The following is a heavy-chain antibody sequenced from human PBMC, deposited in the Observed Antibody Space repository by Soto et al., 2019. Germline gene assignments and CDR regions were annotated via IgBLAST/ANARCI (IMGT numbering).Heavy chain of an antibody. J-gene: IGHJ4*02. D-gene: IGHD3-22*01. CDR3: AKDRYLDHDSRGYLFDN. CDR1: GFTFNIYA. V-gene: IGHV3-23*01. CDR2: ISRYGDFT. Sequence: PGGSLRLSCAASGFTFNIYAMTWVRQAPGKGLEWVSAISRYGDFTHYADSVEGRFTISRDNSKNTLYLQMNSLRAEDTAVYYCAKDRYLDHDSRGYLFDNWGQGTLVTVSS.